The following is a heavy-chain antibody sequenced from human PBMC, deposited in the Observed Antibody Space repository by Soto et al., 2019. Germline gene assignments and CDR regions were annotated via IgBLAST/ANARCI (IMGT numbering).Heavy chain of an antibody. J-gene: IGHJ3*02. CDR3: ARAKKVVVVPAAKAAFEI. CDR2: ISAYNGNT. CDR1: GYTFTSYG. Sequence: ASVKVSCKASGYTFTSYGISWVRQAPGQGLEWMGWISAYNGNTNYAQKLQGRVTMTTDTSTSTAYMELRSLRSDDTAVYYCARAKKVVVVPAAKAAFEIWGQGTMVTVSS. V-gene: IGHV1-18*01. D-gene: IGHD2-2*01.